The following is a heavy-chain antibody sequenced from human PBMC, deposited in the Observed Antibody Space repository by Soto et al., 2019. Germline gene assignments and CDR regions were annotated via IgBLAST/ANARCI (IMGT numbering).Heavy chain of an antibody. CDR3: ARGGGRIAAAGTFAY. Sequence: ASVKVSCKASGYTFTSYYMHWVRQAPGQGLEWMGIINPSGGSTSYAQKLQGRVTMTTDTSTSTAYMELRSLRSDDTAVYYCARGGGRIAAAGTFAYWGQGTLVTVSS. CDR1: GYTFTSYY. J-gene: IGHJ4*02. CDR2: INPSGGST. V-gene: IGHV1-46*01. D-gene: IGHD6-13*01.